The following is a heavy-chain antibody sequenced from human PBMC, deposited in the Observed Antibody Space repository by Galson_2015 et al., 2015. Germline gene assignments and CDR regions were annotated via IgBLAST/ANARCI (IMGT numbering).Heavy chain of an antibody. CDR3: ARHEDGDLTAYDAFDI. V-gene: IGHV5-10-1*01. CDR1: GYSFTSYW. CDR2: IDPSDSYT. D-gene: IGHD4-17*01. Sequence: QSGAEVTKPGESLRISCKGSGYSFTSYWISWVRQMPGKGLEWMGRIDPSDSYTNYSPSFQGHVTISADKSISTAYLQWSSLKASDTAMYYCARHEDGDLTAYDAFDIWGQGTMVTVSS. J-gene: IGHJ3*02.